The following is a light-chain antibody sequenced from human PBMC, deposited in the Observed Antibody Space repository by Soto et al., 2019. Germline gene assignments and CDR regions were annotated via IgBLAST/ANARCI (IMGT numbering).Light chain of an antibody. J-gene: IGKJ1*01. CDR3: QQYNSYS. Sequence: EIQMTQSPSTLSASVGDRITITCRASQSISSWLAWYQQKPGKAPKLLIYKASSLESGVPSRFSGSGSGTEFTLTISSLQPDDFATYYCQQYNSYSFGQGTKV. CDR1: QSISSW. CDR2: KAS. V-gene: IGKV1-5*03.